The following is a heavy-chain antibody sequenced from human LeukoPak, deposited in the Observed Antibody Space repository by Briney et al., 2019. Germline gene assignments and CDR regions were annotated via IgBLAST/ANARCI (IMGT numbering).Heavy chain of an antibody. CDR1: GFTFSSYS. J-gene: IGHJ4*02. V-gene: IGHV4-59*01. CDR2: IYYSGST. D-gene: IGHD3-10*01. CDR3: ATDNSYGSGSYYT. Sequence: GSLRLSCAASGFTFSSYSMNWVRQAPGQGLEWIGYIYYSGSTNYNPSLKSRVTISVDTSKNQFSLKLSSVTAADTAVYYCATDNSYGSGSYYTWGQGTLVTVSS.